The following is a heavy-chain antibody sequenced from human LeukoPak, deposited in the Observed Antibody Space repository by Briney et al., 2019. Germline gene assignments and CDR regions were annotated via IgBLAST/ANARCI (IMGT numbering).Heavy chain of an antibody. V-gene: IGHV3-21*01. D-gene: IGHD2-2*01. Sequence: PGGSLRLSCAASGFTFSSYSMNWVRQAPGKGLEWVSSISSSSSYIYYADSVKGRFTISRDNAKNSLYLQMNSLRAEDTAVYYCARVSPCSSTSCPDYWGQGTLVTVSP. J-gene: IGHJ4*02. CDR3: ARVSPCSSTSCPDY. CDR2: ISSSSSYI. CDR1: GFTFSSYS.